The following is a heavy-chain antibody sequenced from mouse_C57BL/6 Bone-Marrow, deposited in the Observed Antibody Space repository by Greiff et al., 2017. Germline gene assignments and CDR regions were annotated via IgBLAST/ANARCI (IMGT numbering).Heavy chain of an antibody. Sequence: VQLQQSGPELVKPGASVKISCKASGYTFTDYYMNWVKQSHGKSLEWIGDINPNNGGTSYNQKFKGKATLTVDKSSSTAYMELRSLTSEDSAVYYCAREGGYYWYCDVWGTGTTVTVSS. J-gene: IGHJ1*03. D-gene: IGHD1-1*02. CDR2: INPNNGGT. CDR3: AREGGYYWYCDV. CDR1: GYTFTDYY. V-gene: IGHV1-26*01.